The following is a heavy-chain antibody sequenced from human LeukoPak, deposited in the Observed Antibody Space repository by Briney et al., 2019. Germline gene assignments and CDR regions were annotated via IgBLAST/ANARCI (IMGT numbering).Heavy chain of an antibody. CDR3: ARDRGLGFDP. CDR1: GFTFSSYS. V-gene: IGHV3-48*01. CDR2: ISSSSTI. J-gene: IGHJ5*02. Sequence: GGSLRLSCAASGFTFSSYSMNWVRQAPGKGLEWVSYISSSSTIYYADSVKGRFTISRDNAKNSLYLQMNSLRAEDTAVYYCARDRGLGFDPWGQGTLVTVSS.